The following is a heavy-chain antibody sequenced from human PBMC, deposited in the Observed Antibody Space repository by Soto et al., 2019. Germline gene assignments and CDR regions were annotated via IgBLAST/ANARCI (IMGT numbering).Heavy chain of an antibody. CDR1: GGSFTGHF. J-gene: IGHJ4*01. CDR3: ARAKFESKGWHQLDI. D-gene: IGHD2-2*01. Sequence: SETLSLTCTVSGGSFTGHFWSWVRQPPGKGLEWIGEVSHSGNTKYYPSLRSRVTLSVDSSKYQVSLALTSVTAADTAVYYCARAKFESKGWHQLDIGGQGTLLAVSS. V-gene: IGHV4-34*01. CDR2: VSHSGNT.